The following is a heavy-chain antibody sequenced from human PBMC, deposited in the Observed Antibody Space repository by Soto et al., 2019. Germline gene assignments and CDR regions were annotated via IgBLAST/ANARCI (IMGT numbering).Heavy chain of an antibody. CDR3: ARVQVEGIWFDP. CDR1: GVSISSGGYS. V-gene: IGHV4-30-2*01. Sequence: PSGTLSLTCAVSGVSISSGGYSWNWIRQPPGKGLEWIGYIYHSGSTLYNPSLKSRVTISVDKSKNQFSLKLSSVTAAVTSVYSCARVQVEGIWFDPWGQGTLVTVSS. J-gene: IGHJ5*02. D-gene: IGHD3-10*01. CDR2: IYHSGST.